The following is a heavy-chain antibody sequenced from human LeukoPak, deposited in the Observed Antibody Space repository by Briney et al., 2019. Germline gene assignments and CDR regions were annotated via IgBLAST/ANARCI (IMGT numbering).Heavy chain of an antibody. CDR3: AKDRLGQLPESFDY. V-gene: IGHV3-23*01. CDR2: ISGSGGRT. D-gene: IGHD5-24*01. J-gene: IGHJ4*02. Sequence: PGGSLRLSCAASGFTFSNYAMGWVRQAPGKGLEWVSGISGSGGRTYYADSVKGRFTISRDNSKNTLYLQMSSLRAEDTAAYYCAKDRLGQLPESFDYWGQGTLVTVSS. CDR1: GFTFSNYA.